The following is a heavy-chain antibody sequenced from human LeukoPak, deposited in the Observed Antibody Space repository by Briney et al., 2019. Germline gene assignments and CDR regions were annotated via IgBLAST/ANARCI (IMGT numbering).Heavy chain of an antibody. Sequence: SETLSLTCAVYGGSFSSYYWSWIRQPPGKGLEWIGEINHSGSTNYNPSLKSRVTISVDTSKNQFSLKLSSVTAADTAVYYCARHVVRLLWFGERTDAFDIWGQGTMVTVSS. V-gene: IGHV4-34*01. CDR1: GGSFSSYY. D-gene: IGHD3-10*01. CDR2: INHSGST. J-gene: IGHJ3*02. CDR3: ARHVVRLLWFGERTDAFDI.